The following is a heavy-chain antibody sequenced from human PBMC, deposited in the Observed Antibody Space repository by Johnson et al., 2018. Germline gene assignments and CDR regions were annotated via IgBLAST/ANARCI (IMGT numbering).Heavy chain of an antibody. CDR1: GFTFSDYY. CDR3: ASSSLYDSSGYYSYYYYYYMDV. CDR2: ISSSGSTI. J-gene: IGHJ6*03. Sequence: QVQLVESGGGLVKPGGSLRLSCAASGFTFSDYYMSWIRQAPGKGLEWVSYISSSGSTIYYADSVKGRFTISRDNAKNSLYLQMNSLRAEDTAVYYCASSSLYDSSGYYSYYYYYYMDVWGKGTTVTVSS. V-gene: IGHV3-11*04. D-gene: IGHD3-22*01.